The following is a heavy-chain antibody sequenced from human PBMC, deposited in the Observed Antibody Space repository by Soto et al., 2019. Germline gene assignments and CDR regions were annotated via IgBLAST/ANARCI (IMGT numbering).Heavy chain of an antibody. V-gene: IGHV3-74*01. Sequence: EVQLVESGGGLVQPGGSLRLSCEASGLTFSNYWMHWVRQAPGKGLVWVSRIHRDGTSTSYADSVKGRFTISRDNAKTALYLQTNSLRADDTDVYYWAGDGAYCAGDCYSLWYCELWGRCTLVTVSS. CDR1: GLTFSNYW. D-gene: IGHD2-21*02. J-gene: IGHJ2*01. CDR3: AGDGAYCAGDCYSLWYCEL. CDR2: IHRDGTST.